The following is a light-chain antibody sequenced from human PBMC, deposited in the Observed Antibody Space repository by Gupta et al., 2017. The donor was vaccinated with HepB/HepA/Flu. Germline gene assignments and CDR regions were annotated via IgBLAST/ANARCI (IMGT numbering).Light chain of an antibody. CDR1: QSVSSSY. CDR2: GAS. V-gene: IGKV3-20*01. Sequence: PGTLSLSPGERATLSCRASQSVSSSYLAWYQQKPGQAPRLLIYGASSRATGIPDRFSGSGSGTDFTLTISRLEPEDFAVYYCQQYGSSMWTFGXGTKVEIK. J-gene: IGKJ1*01. CDR3: QQYGSSMWT.